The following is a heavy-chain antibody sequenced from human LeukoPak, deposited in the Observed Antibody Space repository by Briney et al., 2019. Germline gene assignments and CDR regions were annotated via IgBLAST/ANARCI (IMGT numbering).Heavy chain of an antibody. CDR3: ARHRSTSDLFDS. Sequence: GESLKISCQASGHSFSSWWIGWVRQMLGKGLEWVGITHPGDSDTRYSPSLQGQVTISADKSISTVYLQWSSLRASDTAVYYCARHRSTSDLFDSWGQGTLVTVSS. J-gene: IGHJ4*02. CDR2: THPGDSDT. D-gene: IGHD2-2*01. V-gene: IGHV5-51*01. CDR1: GHSFSSWW.